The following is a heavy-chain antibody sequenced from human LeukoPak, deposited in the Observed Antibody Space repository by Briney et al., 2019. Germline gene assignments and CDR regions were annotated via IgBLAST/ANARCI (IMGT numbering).Heavy chain of an antibody. Sequence: PRRSLRLSCAASGFTFSSYAMHWVRQAPGKGLEWVAVISYDGSNKYYADSVKGRFTISRDNSKNTLYLQMNSLRAEDTAVYYCASEFAYWGQGTLVTVSS. CDR2: ISYDGSNK. CDR3: ASEFAY. V-gene: IGHV3-30*04. J-gene: IGHJ4*02. CDR1: GFTFSSYA.